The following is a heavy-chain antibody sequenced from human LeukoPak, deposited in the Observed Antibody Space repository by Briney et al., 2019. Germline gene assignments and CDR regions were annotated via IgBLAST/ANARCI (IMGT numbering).Heavy chain of an antibody. CDR2: MNQDGSAK. Sequence: GGSPRLSCAASGFTFSNYWMNWVRQAPGKGLEWVANMNQDGSAKYYVDSVKGRFTISRDNAKNSLSLQVNILRAEDTALYYCTREHYGFPPGGSDIWGQGTMVTVP. J-gene: IGHJ3*02. D-gene: IGHD4-17*01. V-gene: IGHV3-7*01. CDR3: TREHYGFPPGGSDI. CDR1: GFTFSNYW.